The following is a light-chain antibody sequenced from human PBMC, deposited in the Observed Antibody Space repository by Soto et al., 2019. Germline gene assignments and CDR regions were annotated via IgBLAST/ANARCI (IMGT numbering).Light chain of an antibody. Sequence: DIQLTQSPSFLSASVGDRVTITCRASQGIGNYLAWYQQNPGKAPKLLIYGASTLQSGVPSRFSGSGSGTEFTLTISSLQPEDFATYYCTQLKSYPLTFGQGTRLEIK. CDR3: TQLKSYPLT. CDR1: QGIGNY. V-gene: IGKV1-9*01. J-gene: IGKJ5*01. CDR2: GAS.